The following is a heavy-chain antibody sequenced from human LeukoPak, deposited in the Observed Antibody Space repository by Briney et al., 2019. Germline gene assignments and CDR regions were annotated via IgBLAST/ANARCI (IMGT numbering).Heavy chain of an antibody. Sequence: KPSETLSFTCTVSGGSISSGDYYWSWIRQPPGKGLEWIGYIYYSGTTYYNPSLKSRVTMSVDTSKNQFSLKLSSVTAADTAVYYCARGTTLVRGGDYWGQGTLVTVSS. CDR2: IYYSGTT. D-gene: IGHD3-10*01. CDR1: GGSISSGDYY. CDR3: ARGTTLVRGGDY. V-gene: IGHV4-30-4*08. J-gene: IGHJ4*02.